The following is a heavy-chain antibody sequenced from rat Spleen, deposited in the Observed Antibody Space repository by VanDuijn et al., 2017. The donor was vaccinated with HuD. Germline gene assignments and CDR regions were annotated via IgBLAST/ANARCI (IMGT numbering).Heavy chain of an antibody. D-gene: IGHD2-6*01. CDR2: MKYDGDT. CDR3: ARRGGPIDY. CDR1: GFSLMDYS. J-gene: IGHJ2*01. Sequence: QVQLKESGPGLVQPSQTLSLTCTVSGFSLMDYSVHWVRQPPGKGLEWMGRMKYDGDTYYNSALKSRLSISRDTSKSQVFLKMNNLQTEDTAMYFCARRGGPIDYWGQGVMVTVSS. V-gene: IGHV2S30*01.